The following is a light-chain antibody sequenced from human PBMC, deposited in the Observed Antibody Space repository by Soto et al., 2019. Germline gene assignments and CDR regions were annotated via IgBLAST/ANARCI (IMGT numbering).Light chain of an antibody. Sequence: AIRMTQPPAPFSAPTGDRVTTTCRASQGIGNNLAWYQRKPGRAPKLLISGASTLQIGVPSRFRGSGSGTEFTLNINSLQSEDFAIYYCQHYYSRPPTFDQGSNVEIK. V-gene: IGKV1-8*01. CDR2: GAS. CDR1: QGIGNN. CDR3: QHYYSRPPT. J-gene: IGKJ1*01.